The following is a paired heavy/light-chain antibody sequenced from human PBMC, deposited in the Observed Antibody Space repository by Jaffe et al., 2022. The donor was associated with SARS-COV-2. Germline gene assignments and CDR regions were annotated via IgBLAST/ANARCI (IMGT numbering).Heavy chain of an antibody. Sequence: QVQLVQSGSEVKKPGASVKISCKTSGYSFTFYALNWVRQAPGQGLEWMGWINTNTGTPTYAQGFTGRFVFSLDTSVSTAYLQISSLETEDSAIYYCVRDISWRLDPWGQGTLVTVSS. CDR2: INTNTGTP. J-gene: IGHJ5*02. CDR3: VRDISWRLDP. CDR1: GYSFTFYA. V-gene: IGHV7-4-1*02. D-gene: IGHD3-3*01.
Light chain of an antibody. CDR1: SSDVGASNY. V-gene: IGLV2-11*01. J-gene: IGLJ1*01. CDR3: CSYERSYTFL. CDR2: DVS. Sequence: QSALTQPRSVSGSPGQSVTISCTGTSSDVGASNYVSWHQQHPGKAPKLILYDVSQRPSGVTDRFSGSKSGNTASLTISGLRAEDEADYYCCSYERSYTFLFGSGTKVTVL.